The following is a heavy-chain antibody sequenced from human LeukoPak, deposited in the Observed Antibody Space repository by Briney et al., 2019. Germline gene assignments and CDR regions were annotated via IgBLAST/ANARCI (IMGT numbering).Heavy chain of an antibody. CDR1: GFSLSTSSTSRVG. V-gene: IGHV2-5*02. CDR2: IYWDDDK. D-gene: IGHD2-15*01. CDR3: AHSIRYCGGGSCKYFDY. J-gene: IGHJ4*02. Sequence: SGPTLVKPTQTLTLTCTFSGFSLSTSSTSRVGVGWICQPPGKALEWLALIYWDDDKRYSPSLKSRLTITKDTSKNQVVLTMTNMDPVDTATYYCAHSIRYCGGGSCKYFDYWGQGTLVTVSS.